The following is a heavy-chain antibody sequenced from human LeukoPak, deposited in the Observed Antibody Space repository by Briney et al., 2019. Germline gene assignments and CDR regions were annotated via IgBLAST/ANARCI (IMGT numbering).Heavy chain of an antibody. V-gene: IGHV1-2*02. CDR3: ARDGAEMDSSGYYYSAPVNTPAH. J-gene: IGHJ4*02. D-gene: IGHD3-22*01. CDR1: GYTFTGYY. CDR2: INPNSGGT. Sequence: GASVKVSCKASGYTFTGYYMHWVRQAPGQGLEWMGWINPNSGGTNYAQKFQGRVTMTRDTSNSTAYMELSRLRSDDTAVYYCARDGAEMDSSGYYYSAPVNTPAHWGQGTLVTVSS.